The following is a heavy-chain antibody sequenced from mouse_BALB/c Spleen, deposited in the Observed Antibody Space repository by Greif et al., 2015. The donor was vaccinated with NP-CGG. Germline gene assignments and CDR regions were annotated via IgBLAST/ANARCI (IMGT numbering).Heavy chain of an antibody. CDR2: IYPGGGYT. J-gene: IGHJ2*01. Sequence: QVQLQQSGAELVRPGTSVKISCKASGYTFTNYWLGWVKQRPGHGLEWIGDIYPGGGYTNYNEKFKGKATLTADTSSSTAYMQLSSLTSEDSAVHFCARDGNYERGFDYWGQGTTLTVSS. CDR1: GYTFTNYW. D-gene: IGHD2-1*01. V-gene: IGHV1-63*02. CDR3: ARDGNYERGFDY.